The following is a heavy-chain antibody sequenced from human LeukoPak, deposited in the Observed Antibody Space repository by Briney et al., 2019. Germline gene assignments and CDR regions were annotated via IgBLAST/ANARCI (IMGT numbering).Heavy chain of an antibody. Sequence: GGSLRLSCAASGFTFSSYAMSWVRQAPGKGLEWVSAISGSGGSTYYADSVKGRFTISRDNSKNTLYLQMNSLRAEDTAVYYCAKATSGNYYHDSSGYYDFDYWGQGTLVTVSS. CDR1: GFTFSSYA. D-gene: IGHD3-22*01. CDR3: AKATSGNYYHDSSGYYDFDY. V-gene: IGHV3-23*01. J-gene: IGHJ4*02. CDR2: ISGSGGST.